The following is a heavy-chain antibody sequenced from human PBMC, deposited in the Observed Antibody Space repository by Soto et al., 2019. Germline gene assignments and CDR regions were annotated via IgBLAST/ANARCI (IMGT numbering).Heavy chain of an antibody. CDR2: LGAADDP. J-gene: IGHJ6*02. CDR1: AFTLSAYD. V-gene: IGHV3-13*05. Sequence: PGGSLRLSCAASAFTLSAYDMHWVRQPNGKGLEWVSALGAADDPYYLGSVKGRFTISRKNAKNSLYLQMNNLRAGDTAVYYCARAYSGRLPRRADYYYAMDVWGQGTTVTVSS. CDR3: ARAYSGRLPRRADYYYAMDV. D-gene: IGHD2-15*01.